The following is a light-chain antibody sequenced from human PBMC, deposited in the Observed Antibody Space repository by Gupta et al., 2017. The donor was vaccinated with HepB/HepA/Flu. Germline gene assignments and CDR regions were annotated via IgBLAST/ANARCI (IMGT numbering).Light chain of an antibody. CDR1: TGSVTSGHY. V-gene: IGLV7-46*01. CDR2: NTN. CDR3: LLDYGGARV. J-gene: IGLJ3*02. Sequence: QAVVTQEPSLTVSPGGTVTLTCGSSTGSVTSGHYPFWFQQTPGQAPTLVICNTNNRQSWAPGRFSGSLLGDKAALALTGAQPEDGAHYCCLLDYGGARVFGGVTMLTVL.